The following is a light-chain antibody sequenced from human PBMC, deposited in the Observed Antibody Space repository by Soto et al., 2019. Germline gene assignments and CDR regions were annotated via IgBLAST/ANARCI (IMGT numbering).Light chain of an antibody. V-gene: IGKV3-15*01. CDR2: SAS. CDR1: QSISTE. Sequence: EIVMTQSPATLSVSPGERDTLSCRASQSISTELAWYQQKPGQPPRLLIYSASTRANGVPARVTGSGSGSEFTLTISELQSEEFAVYYCQQCHNWPLTFGQGTRLEI. CDR3: QQCHNWPLT. J-gene: IGKJ2*01.